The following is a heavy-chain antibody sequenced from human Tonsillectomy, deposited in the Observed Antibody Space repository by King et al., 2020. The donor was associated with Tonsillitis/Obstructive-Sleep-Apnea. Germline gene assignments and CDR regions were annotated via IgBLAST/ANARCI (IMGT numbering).Heavy chain of an antibody. CDR2: ISYDGSNK. CDR1: GFTFSSYA. J-gene: IGHJ4*02. V-gene: IGHV3-30*01. D-gene: IGHD2-15*01. CDR3: ARPPLRYCSGGSCYPYYFDY. Sequence: VQLVESGGGVVQPGRSLRLSCAASGFTFSSYAMHWVRQAPGKGLEWVAVISYDGSNKYYADSVKGRFTISRDNSKNTLYLKMNSLRAEDTAVYYCARPPLRYCSGGSCYPYYFDYWGQGTLVTVSS.